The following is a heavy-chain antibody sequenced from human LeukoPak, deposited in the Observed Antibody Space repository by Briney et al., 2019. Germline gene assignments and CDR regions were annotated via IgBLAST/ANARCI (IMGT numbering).Heavy chain of an antibody. J-gene: IGHJ4*02. CDR3: AKVPFTWIFMATPCWDS. CDR2: ISGSGGST. CDR1: GFTFSSYA. D-gene: IGHD5-24*01. V-gene: IGHV3-23*01. Sequence: PGGSLRLSCAASGFTFSSYAMTWVRQAPGKGLEWVSFISGSGGSTNYADSVKGRFTISRDNSKNTLYLQMNSLRAEDTAVYYCAKVPFTWIFMATPCWDSWGQGILVTVSS.